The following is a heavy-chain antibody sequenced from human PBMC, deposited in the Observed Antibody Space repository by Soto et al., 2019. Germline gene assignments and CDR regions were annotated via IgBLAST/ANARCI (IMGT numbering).Heavy chain of an antibody. Sequence: QVQLVESGGGVVQPGRSLRLSCAASGFTFSSYGMHWVRQAPGKGLEWVAVIWYDGSNKYYADSVKGRFTISRDNSKNTLYLQMNSLRAEDTAVYYCARIMNTVTTFAGMDVWGQGTTVTVSS. J-gene: IGHJ6*02. CDR3: ARIMNTVTTFAGMDV. D-gene: IGHD4-17*01. CDR1: GFTFSSYG. V-gene: IGHV3-33*01. CDR2: IWYDGSNK.